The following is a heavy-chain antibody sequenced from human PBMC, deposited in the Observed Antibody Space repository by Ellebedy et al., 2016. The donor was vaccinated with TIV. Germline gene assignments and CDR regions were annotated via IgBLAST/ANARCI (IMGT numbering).Heavy chain of an antibody. CDR1: GYIFSTYG. V-gene: IGHV1-18*04. J-gene: IGHJ6*02. Sequence: AASVKVSCKASGYIFSTYGITWVRQAPGQGLERMGWISAYKGNTNYAQNFQGRVTMTTDTQTSTAYMELRSLRSDDTAVYYCARSMVRAVSDQCYYGLDVWGQGTTVTVSS. CDR2: ISAYKGNT. CDR3: ARSMVRAVSDQCYYGLDV. D-gene: IGHD3-10*01.